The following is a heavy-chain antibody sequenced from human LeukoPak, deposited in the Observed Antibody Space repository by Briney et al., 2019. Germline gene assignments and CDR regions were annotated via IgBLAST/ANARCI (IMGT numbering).Heavy chain of an antibody. CDR3: ASGYYGSGSYLELVDY. Sequence: ASVKVSCKASGYTFTSYGISWVRQAPGQGLEWMGWISAYNGNTNYAQKLQGRVTMTTDTSTSTAYMELRSLRSDDTAVYYCASGYYGSGSYLELVDYWGQGTLVTVSS. J-gene: IGHJ4*02. CDR2: ISAYNGNT. D-gene: IGHD3-10*01. V-gene: IGHV1-18*01. CDR1: GYTFTSYG.